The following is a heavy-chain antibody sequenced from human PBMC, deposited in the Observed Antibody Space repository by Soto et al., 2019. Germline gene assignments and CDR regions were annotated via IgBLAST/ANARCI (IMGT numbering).Heavy chain of an antibody. J-gene: IGHJ6*03. CDR3: AHKIWFGELSYYYYMDV. D-gene: IGHD3-10*01. CDR1: GFSLSTSGVG. CDR2: IYWDDDK. V-gene: IGHV2-5*02. Sequence: VSGPTLVNPTQTLTLTFTFSGFSLSTSGVGVGWIRQPPGKALEWLALIYWDDDKRYSPSLKSRLTITKDTSKNQVVLTMTNMDPVDTATYYCAHKIWFGELSYYYYMDVWGKGTTVTVSS.